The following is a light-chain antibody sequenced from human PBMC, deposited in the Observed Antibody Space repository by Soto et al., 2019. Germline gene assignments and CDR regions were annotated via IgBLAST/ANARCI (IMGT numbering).Light chain of an antibody. CDR2: AAS. J-gene: IGKJ2*01. V-gene: IGKV1-39*01. CDR1: QSISSY. CDR3: HQSYSTPT. Sequence: DIQMTQSPSSLSASVGDRVTITCRASQSISSYLNWYQQKPGKAPKLLIYAASSLQSGVPSRFSGSGSGTDFTLTISSLQPEDFPTYYCHQSYSTPTFGQGTKLEIK.